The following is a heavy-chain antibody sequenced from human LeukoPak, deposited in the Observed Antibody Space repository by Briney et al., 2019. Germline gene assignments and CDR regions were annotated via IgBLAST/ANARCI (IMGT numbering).Heavy chain of an antibody. D-gene: IGHD3-22*01. CDR3: ARDARVHYYDSSGYYSRGRWFDP. CDR1: GYTFTGYY. V-gene: IGHV1-2*06. J-gene: IGHJ5*02. Sequence: GASVKVSCKASGYTFTGYYMHWVRQAPGQGLEWMGRINPNSGGTNYAQKSQGRVTMTRDTSISTAYMELSRLRSDDTAVYYCARDARVHYYDSSGYYSRGRWFDPWGQGTLVTVSS. CDR2: INPNSGGT.